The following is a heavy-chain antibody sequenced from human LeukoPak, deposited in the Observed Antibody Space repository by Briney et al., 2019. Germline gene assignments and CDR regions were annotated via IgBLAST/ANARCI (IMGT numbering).Heavy chain of an antibody. CDR1: GLTFSRYN. J-gene: IGHJ4*02. CDR2: IGTSSNNI. V-gene: IGHV3-21*01. D-gene: IGHD1-7*01. Sequence: GGSLKLSCAASGLTFSRYNMNWVRQAPGKGLEWVSSIGTSSNNIYYTDSVKGRFTISRDNAKNSLYLQVDSLRVEDTAVYFCASGTVGNYALDYWGQGTLVTVSS. CDR3: ASGTVGNYALDY.